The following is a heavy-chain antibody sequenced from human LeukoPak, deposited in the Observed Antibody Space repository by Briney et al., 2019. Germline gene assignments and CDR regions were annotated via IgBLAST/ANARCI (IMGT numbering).Heavy chain of an antibody. CDR2: ILYTGST. V-gene: IGHV4-59*08. J-gene: IGHJ5*02. CDR1: GDSIRNYY. D-gene: IGHD2-2*01. Sequence: PSETLSLTCTVSGDSIRNYYWNWMRQPPGKGLEWIGHILYTGSTNYNPSLKSRVTISVDTSKNQFSLKLTSVTAADTAVYYCARRREGTGWGENSWFDPWGRGTLVTVSS. CDR3: ARRREGTGWGENSWFDP.